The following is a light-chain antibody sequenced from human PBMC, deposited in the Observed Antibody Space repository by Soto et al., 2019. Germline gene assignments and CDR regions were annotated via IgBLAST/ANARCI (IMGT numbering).Light chain of an antibody. J-gene: IGLJ1*01. CDR2: EVS. CDR3: SSYTSSNTPV. Sequence: QSVLTQPASVSGSPGQSITISCTGTSSDVGGYNYVSWYQQHPSKAPKLMIYEVSNRPSGVSNRFSGSKSGNTASLTISGLQAEDEADYYCSSYTSSNTPVFGTGTKLTVL. CDR1: SSDVGGYNY. V-gene: IGLV2-14*01.